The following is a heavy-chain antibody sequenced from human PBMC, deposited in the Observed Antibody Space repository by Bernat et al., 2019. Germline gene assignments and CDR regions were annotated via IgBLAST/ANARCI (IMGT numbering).Heavy chain of an antibody. V-gene: IGHV3-66*01. CDR1: GFTVSSKY. D-gene: IGHD6-19*01. CDR2: FYSGGST. J-gene: IGHJ3*01. CDR3: ARLWSSSLLGYSIGYYYFDV. Sequence: EVQLVESGGGLVQPGGSLRLSCAASGFTVSSKYMSWVRQAPGKGLEWVSLFYSGGSTYYADSVKGRFTISSDNSKNTLYLQMNSMRAEDTAVYYCARLWSSSLLGYSIGYYYFDVWGQGTMVTVSS.